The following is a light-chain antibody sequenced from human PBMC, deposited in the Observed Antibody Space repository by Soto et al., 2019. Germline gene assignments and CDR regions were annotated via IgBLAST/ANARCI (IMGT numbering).Light chain of an antibody. CDR1: SSDFGSYNL. Sequence: QSALTQPASVSGSPGQSITISCTGTSSDFGSYNLVSWYQQHPGKAPKLMIYEGSKRPSGVSNRFSGSKSGNTASLTISGLQAEDEADYYCCSYAGSSTSYVFGTGTKLTVL. CDR2: EGS. V-gene: IGLV2-23*01. J-gene: IGLJ1*01. CDR3: CSYAGSSTSYV.